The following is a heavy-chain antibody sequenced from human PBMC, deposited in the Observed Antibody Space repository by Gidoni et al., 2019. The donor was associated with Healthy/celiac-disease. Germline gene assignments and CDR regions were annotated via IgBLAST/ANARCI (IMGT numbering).Heavy chain of an antibody. CDR2: IYPGDYDT. V-gene: IGHV5-51*01. CDR3: ASPQGYCSSTSCYNRAFDI. CDR1: GYRFPSYW. D-gene: IGHD2-2*02. J-gene: IGHJ3*02. Sequence: EVQLVQSGAEVQNRGESLKISCKGSGYRFPSYWTGWVRQMPGKGLEWIGIIYPGDYDTRYSPSFQGQGTISADKSISTAYRQWSSLKAADTAMYYCASPQGYCSSTSCYNRAFDIWGQGTMVTVSS.